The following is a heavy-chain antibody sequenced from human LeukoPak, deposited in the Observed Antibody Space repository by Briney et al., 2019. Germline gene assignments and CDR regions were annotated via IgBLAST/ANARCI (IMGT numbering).Heavy chain of an antibody. J-gene: IGHJ3*02. D-gene: IGHD1-26*01. CDR1: GYTFTSYY. CDR2: INPSGGST. V-gene: IGHV1-46*01. CDR3: ASLYSGSYPSTDAFDI. Sequence: GASVKVSCKVSGYTFTSYYMQWVRQAPGQGLEWMGIINPSGGSTSYAQKFQGRVTMTRDTSTSTVYMELSSLRSEDTAVYYCASLYSGSYPSTDAFDIWGQGTMVTVSS.